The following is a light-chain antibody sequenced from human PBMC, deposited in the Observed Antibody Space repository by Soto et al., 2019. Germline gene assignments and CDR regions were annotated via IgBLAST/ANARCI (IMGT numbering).Light chain of an antibody. CDR3: QQYNDWPPLS. CDR2: SAS. Sequence: EIVMTQSPGTLAASLGGRATLSCRASRTVASNLAWYRQKPGQAPTLLIASASIRATGVPARISGSGYGTEFTLTISSLQSEDFAVYYCQQYNDWPPLSFGGGTKVEL. CDR1: RTVASN. J-gene: IGKJ4*01. V-gene: IGKV3-15*01.